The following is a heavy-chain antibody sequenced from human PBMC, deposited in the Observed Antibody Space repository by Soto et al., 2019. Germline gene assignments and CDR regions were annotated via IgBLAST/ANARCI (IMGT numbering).Heavy chain of an antibody. CDR1: GASISSGGYS. CDR2: IYHTGNT. J-gene: IGHJ4*02. V-gene: IGHV4-30-2*01. D-gene: IGHD3-22*01. CDR3: AGVYDNSGPLRRPRLHFDY. Sequence: KPSETLSLTCAVSGASISSGGYSWSWIRQPPGKGLEWIGYIYHTGNTLYNPSLKARVTISVDRSKNQVSLKLNSVTAADTAVYYCAGVYDNSGPLRRPRLHFDYWGQGTLVTVSS.